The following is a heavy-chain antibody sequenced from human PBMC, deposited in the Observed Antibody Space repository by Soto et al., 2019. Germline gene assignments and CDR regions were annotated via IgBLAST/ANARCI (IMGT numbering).Heavy chain of an antibody. CDR2: ISAYNGNT. J-gene: IGHJ3*02. CDR3: ARDLIAVAAIIDAFDI. Sequence: ASVKVSCKASGYTFTSYGISWVRQAPGQGLEWMGWISAYNGNTNYAQKLQGRVTMTTDTSTSTAYMELRSLRSDDTAVYYCARDLIAVAAIIDAFDIWGQGTMVTVSS. V-gene: IGHV1-18*01. CDR1: GYTFTSYG. D-gene: IGHD6-19*01.